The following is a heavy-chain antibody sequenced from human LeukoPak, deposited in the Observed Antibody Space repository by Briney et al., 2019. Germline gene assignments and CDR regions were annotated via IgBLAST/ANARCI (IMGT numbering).Heavy chain of an antibody. CDR3: ARGYYDSSGYYFYFDY. CDR1: DGSISSYY. J-gene: IGHJ4*02. CDR2: IYYSGST. V-gene: IGHV4-59*01. Sequence: SETLSLTCTVSDGSISSYYWSWIRQPPGKGLEWIGYIYYSGSTNYNPSLKSRVTISVDTSKNQFSLKLSSVTAADTAVYYCARGYYDSSGYYFYFDYWDQGTLVTVSS. D-gene: IGHD3-22*01.